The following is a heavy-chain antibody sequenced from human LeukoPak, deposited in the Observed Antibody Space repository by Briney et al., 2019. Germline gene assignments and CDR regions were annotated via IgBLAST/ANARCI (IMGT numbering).Heavy chain of an antibody. D-gene: IGHD5-18*01. J-gene: IGHJ4*02. CDR3: ARGGAWIQLWLPVDY. CDR1: GFTFSSYG. Sequence: TGGSLRLSCAASGFTFSSYGMHWVRRAPGKGLEWVAFVRYDGSNKYYADSVKGRFTISRDSSKNTLYLQMNSLRPEDTAVHYCARGGAWIQLWLPVDYWGQGTLVTVSS. V-gene: IGHV3-30*02. CDR2: VRYDGSNK.